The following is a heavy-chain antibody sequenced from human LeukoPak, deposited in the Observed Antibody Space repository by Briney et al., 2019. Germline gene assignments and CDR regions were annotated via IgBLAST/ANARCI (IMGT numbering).Heavy chain of an antibody. CDR1: GFSFRDHA. V-gene: IGHV3-23*01. D-gene: IGHD6-19*01. J-gene: IGHJ4*02. CDR3: AKQWLVGI. CDR2: LSETGETT. Sequence: GGSLRLSCAASGFSFRDHAPNWVRQAPGQGLEWVSSLSETGETTDYADSVKGRFTISRDNSNNILYLQMNSLRADDTAVYYCAKQWLVGIWGQGTLVTVSS.